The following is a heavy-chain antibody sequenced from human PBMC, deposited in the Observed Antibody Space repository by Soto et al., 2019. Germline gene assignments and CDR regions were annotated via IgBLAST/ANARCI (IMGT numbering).Heavy chain of an antibody. Sequence: ASVKVSCKASGYTFTSYGVNWVRQAPGQGLEWMGWIRSYNNSTNYAQKLQGRVTMTTDTSTNTAYMELRSLRSDDTAVYYCARHGNVHAYWGQGTLVTVSS. CDR1: GYTFTSYG. J-gene: IGHJ4*02. V-gene: IGHV1-18*01. CDR3: ARHGNVHAY. CDR2: IRSYNNST. D-gene: IGHD1-1*01.